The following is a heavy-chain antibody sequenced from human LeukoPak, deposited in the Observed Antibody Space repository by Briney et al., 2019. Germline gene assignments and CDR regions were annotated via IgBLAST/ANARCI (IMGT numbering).Heavy chain of an antibody. V-gene: IGHV3-74*01. Sequence: GGSLRLSCAPSGFTFSSYWMQWVRQAPGKGLVWVSHINTDDSSTTYADSVKGRLTISRDNAKNTLYLQMNSLRAEDTAVYYCARSGGSSSLGYWGQGTLVTVSS. CDR2: INTDDSST. J-gene: IGHJ4*02. D-gene: IGHD6-6*01. CDR3: ARSGGSSSLGY. CDR1: GFTFSSYW.